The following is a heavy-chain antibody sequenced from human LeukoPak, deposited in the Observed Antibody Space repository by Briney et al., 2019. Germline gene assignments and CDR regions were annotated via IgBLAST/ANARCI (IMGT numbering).Heavy chain of an antibody. D-gene: IGHD1-26*01. V-gene: IGHV3-21*01. CDR3: ARDLMSRIVGATDY. CDR2: ISSSSSYI. J-gene: IGHJ4*02. CDR1: GFTFSSYS. Sequence: WGVLRLSCAASGFTFSSYSMNWVRQAPGKGLEWVSSISSSSSYIYYADSVKGRFTISRDNAKNSLYLQMNSLRAEDTAVYYCARDLMSRIVGATDYWGQGTLVTVSS.